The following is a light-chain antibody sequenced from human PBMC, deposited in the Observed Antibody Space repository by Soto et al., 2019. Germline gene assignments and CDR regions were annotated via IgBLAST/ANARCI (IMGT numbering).Light chain of an antibody. V-gene: IGKV1-39*01. CDR1: QSISSY. Sequence: DRVTITCRASQSISSYLNWYQQKPGKAPKVLIYAASNLQSGVPSRFSGSGSGTDFTLTISSLQPEDFATYYCQQSYSTPITFGQGTRLEIK. CDR2: AAS. CDR3: QQSYSTPIT. J-gene: IGKJ5*01.